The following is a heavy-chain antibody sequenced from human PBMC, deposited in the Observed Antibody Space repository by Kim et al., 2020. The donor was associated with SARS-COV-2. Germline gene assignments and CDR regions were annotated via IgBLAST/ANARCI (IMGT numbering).Heavy chain of an antibody. Sequence: ASVKVSCKASGYTFTSYAMNWVRQAPGQGLEWMGWINTNTGNPTYAQGLPGRFVFSLDTSVRTEYLQTSSLKAEDTAVYYCARVQTTPDYGDYTFDDWGQGTLVTVSS. CDR2: INTNTGNP. V-gene: IGHV7-4-1*02. D-gene: IGHD4-17*01. CDR3: ARVQTTPDYGDYTFDD. CDR1: GYTFTSYA. J-gene: IGHJ4*02.